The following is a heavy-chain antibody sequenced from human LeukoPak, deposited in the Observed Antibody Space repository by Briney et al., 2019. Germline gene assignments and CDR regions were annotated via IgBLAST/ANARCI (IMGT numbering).Heavy chain of an antibody. Sequence: SETLSLTCTVSGGSISSGDYYWSWIRQPPGKGLKWIGYIYYSGSTYYNPSLKSRVTISVDTSKNQFSLKLSSVTAADTAVYYCAREGSSLSLAPNWYYFDYWGQGTLVTVSS. CDR2: IYYSGST. CDR1: GGSISSGDYY. V-gene: IGHV4-30-4*08. J-gene: IGHJ4*02. D-gene: IGHD1-1*01. CDR3: AREGSSLSLAPNWYYFDY.